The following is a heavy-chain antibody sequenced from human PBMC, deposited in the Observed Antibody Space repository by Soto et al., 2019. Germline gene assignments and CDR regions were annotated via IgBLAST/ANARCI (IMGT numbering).Heavy chain of an antibody. CDR1: GFTFSSYS. D-gene: IGHD3-10*01. V-gene: IGHV3-21*01. Sequence: PGGSLRLSCAASGFTFSSYSMHWVRQDTGKGLEWVSSISSSSSYIYYADSVKGRFTISRDNAKNSLYLQMNSLRAEDTAVYYCARLSYYGSGSYYNGDAFDIWGQGPMVTVSS. CDR3: ARLSYYGSGSYYNGDAFDI. CDR2: ISSSSSYI. J-gene: IGHJ3*02.